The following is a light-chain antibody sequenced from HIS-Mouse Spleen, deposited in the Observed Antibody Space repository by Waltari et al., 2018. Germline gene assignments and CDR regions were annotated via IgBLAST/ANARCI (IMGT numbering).Light chain of an antibody. J-gene: IGKJ1*01. CDR3: QQYYSYPPWT. V-gene: IGKV1-8*01. Sequence: AIRMTQSPSSLSASTGDRVTITCRASQGISSYLAWYQQKPGKAPMLLIYAASTLQSGVPSRFRGSGSGTDFTLTISCLQSEDFATYYCQQYYSYPPWTFGQGTKVEIK. CDR1: QGISSY. CDR2: AAS.